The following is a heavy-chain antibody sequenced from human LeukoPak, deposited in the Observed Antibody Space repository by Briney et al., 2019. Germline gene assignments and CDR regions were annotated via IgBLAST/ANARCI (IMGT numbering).Heavy chain of an antibody. D-gene: IGHD3-16*02. J-gene: IGHJ6*02. CDR3: ARGGGYDYVWGSYPFIYYYYGMDV. CDR2: MNPNSGNT. CDR1: GYTFTGHY. V-gene: IGHV1-8*02. Sequence: ASVKVSCKASGYTFTGHYMHWVRQAPGQGLEWMGWMNPNSGNTGYAQKFQGRVTMTRNTSISTAYMELSSLRSEDTAVYYCARGGGYDYVWGSYPFIYYYYGMDVWGQGTTVTVSS.